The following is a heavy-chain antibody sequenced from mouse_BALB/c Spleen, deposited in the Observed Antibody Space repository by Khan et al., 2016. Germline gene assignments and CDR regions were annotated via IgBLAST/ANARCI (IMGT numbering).Heavy chain of an antibody. D-gene: IGHD1-1*01. J-gene: IGHJ4*01. CDR3: ARDYWSYYAIDY. V-gene: IGHV2-6-7*01. CDR2: IWGDGTT. Sequence: QVQLKESGPGLVAPSQSLSITCTVSGFSLIAYGVNWVRQPPGKGLEWLGMIWGDGTTDFNSALKSKLNITKDNSKRQVFLKMNSLQTDDTARYYCARDYWSYYAIDYWGQGPSVTVSS. CDR1: GFSLIAYG.